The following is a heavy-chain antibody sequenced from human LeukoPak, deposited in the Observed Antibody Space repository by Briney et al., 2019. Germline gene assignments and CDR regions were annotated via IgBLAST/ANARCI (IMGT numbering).Heavy chain of an antibody. D-gene: IGHD3-10*01. CDR3: ARDYRDVLLWFGELSK. V-gene: IGHV1-2*02. CDR2: INPYSGDT. CDR1: GYTFTGYY. J-gene: IGHJ4*02. Sequence: ASVKVSCKASGYTFTGYYIHWVRQAPGQGLEWMGWINPYSGDTAYAQKFQGRVTMTTDTSTSTAYMELRSLRSDDTAVYYRARDYRDVLLWFGELSKWGQGTLVTVSS.